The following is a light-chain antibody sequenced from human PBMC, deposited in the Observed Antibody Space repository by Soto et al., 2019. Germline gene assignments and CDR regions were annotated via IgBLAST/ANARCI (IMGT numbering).Light chain of an antibody. V-gene: IGLV2-11*01. Sequence: QSVLTQPRSVSGSPGQSVTISCTGTSGDVGAYNHVSWFQQHPGKAPKLMIYDVSKRPSGVPDRFSGSKSGNSASLTISGLQAEDEADYYCCSYAGNYTFVFGNGTKVTV. CDR1: SGDVGAYNH. CDR2: DVS. CDR3: CSYAGNYTFV. J-gene: IGLJ1*01.